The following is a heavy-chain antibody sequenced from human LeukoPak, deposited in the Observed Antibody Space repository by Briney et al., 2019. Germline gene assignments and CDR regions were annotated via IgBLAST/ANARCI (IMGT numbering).Heavy chain of an antibody. V-gene: IGHV3-11*04. CDR2: ISSSGNTT. CDR1: GFTFSDNY. D-gene: IGHD2-15*01. J-gene: IGHJ4*02. CDR3: ARVRLIRMEGPFDY. Sequence: GGSLRLSCAASGFTFSDNYMSWIRQAPGKGLEWVSYISSSGNTTYNADSVKGRFTISRDNAKNSLYLQMNSLRAEDTAVYYCARVRLIRMEGPFDYWGQGTLVTVSS.